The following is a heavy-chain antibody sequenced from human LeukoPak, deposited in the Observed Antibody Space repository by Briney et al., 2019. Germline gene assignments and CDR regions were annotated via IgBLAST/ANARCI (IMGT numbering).Heavy chain of an antibody. Sequence: ASAKVSCKASGYTFTGHYMHWVRQAPGQGLEWMGWINPNSGGRDYAQKFQGRVTLTRDTSISTAYMELSRLRSDDTAVYYCARGDYYDSSGYPDYWGQGTLVTVSS. D-gene: IGHD3-22*01. CDR1: GYTFTGHY. V-gene: IGHV1-2*02. CDR3: ARGDYYDSSGYPDY. J-gene: IGHJ4*02. CDR2: INPNSGGR.